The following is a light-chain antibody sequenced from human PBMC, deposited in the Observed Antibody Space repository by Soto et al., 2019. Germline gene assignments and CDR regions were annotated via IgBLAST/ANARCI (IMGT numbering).Light chain of an antibody. CDR3: MQTVAAPWT. V-gene: IGKV2D-29*01. Sequence: DIVLTQTPLSLSVTPGQPASISCKSSQSLVFSDGKTYFYWYLQKPGQPPHLLIYAVSNRFSGVPDRFSGSGSGTDFTLRISRVEAEDVGIYYCMQTVAAPWTFGHGTKVEI. CDR1: QSLVFSDGKTY. CDR2: AVS. J-gene: IGKJ1*01.